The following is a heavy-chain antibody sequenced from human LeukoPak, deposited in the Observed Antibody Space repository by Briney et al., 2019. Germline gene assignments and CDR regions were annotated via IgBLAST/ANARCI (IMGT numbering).Heavy chain of an antibody. Sequence: ASVKVSSKASGGTFSSYAISWVRQAPGQGLEWMGGIITIFGTANYAQKFQGRVTITTDESTSTAYMELSSLRSEDTAVYYCARGYCSSTSCHALEGHWFDPWGQGTLVTVSS. D-gene: IGHD2-2*01. CDR1: GGTFSSYA. V-gene: IGHV1-69*05. CDR3: ARGYCSSTSCHALEGHWFDP. CDR2: IITIFGTA. J-gene: IGHJ5*02.